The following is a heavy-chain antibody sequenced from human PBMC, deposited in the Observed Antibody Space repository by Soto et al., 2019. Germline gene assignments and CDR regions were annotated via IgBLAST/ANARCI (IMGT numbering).Heavy chain of an antibody. D-gene: IGHD3-22*01. Sequence: RGESLKISCKGSGYSFSSYWITWVRQMPGKGLEWMGKIYPGDSNTKYRPSFQGHVTISADKSISTAYLQWSSLKASDTAMYFCAMTYYYDSSGYYLFAFDIWGQGTMVTVSS. J-gene: IGHJ3*02. V-gene: IGHV5-10-1*01. CDR3: AMTYYYDSSGYYLFAFDI. CDR1: GYSFSSYW. CDR2: IYPGDSNT.